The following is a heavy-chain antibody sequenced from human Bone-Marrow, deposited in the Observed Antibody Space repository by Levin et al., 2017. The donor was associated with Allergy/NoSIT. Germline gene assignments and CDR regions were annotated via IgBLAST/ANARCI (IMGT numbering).Heavy chain of an antibody. CDR3: ARGFYYQYGMDV. J-gene: IGHJ6*02. CDR2: IYSTGST. V-gene: IGHV4-59*11. Sequence: SETLSLTCTVTGASISGHYWSWIRQTPGKGLEWIGYIYSTGSTVYNPSLKSRVTMSVDTSKNQFSLKLSFVTAADTAVYYCARGFYYQYGMDVWGQGTTVIVSS. D-gene: IGHD3-3*01. CDR1: GASISGHY.